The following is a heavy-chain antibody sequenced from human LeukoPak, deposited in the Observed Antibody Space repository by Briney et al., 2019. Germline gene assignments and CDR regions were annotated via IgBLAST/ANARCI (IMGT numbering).Heavy chain of an antibody. D-gene: IGHD2-15*01. CDR2: ISDTGNT. CDR3: AKAPVTTCRGAFCYPFDY. Sequence: GGSLRLSCAASGFTLSGYPMSWVRQAPGKGLEWVSAISDTGNTYHADSVKGRFTISRDSSKNTLFLQMNRLRPEDAAVYYCAKAPVTTCRGAFCYPFDYWGLGTLVTVSS. V-gene: IGHV3-23*01. J-gene: IGHJ4*02. CDR1: GFTLSGYP.